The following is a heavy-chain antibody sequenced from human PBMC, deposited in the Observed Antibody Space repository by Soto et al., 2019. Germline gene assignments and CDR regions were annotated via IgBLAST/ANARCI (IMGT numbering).Heavy chain of an antibody. CDR3: ARYEEFGDLMNDY. J-gene: IGHJ4*02. CDR2: ISSSSSTI. D-gene: IGHD3-10*01. Sequence: EVQLVESGGGLVQPGGSLRLSCAASGFTFSSYSMNWVRQAPGKGLEWVSYISSSSSTIYYADSVKGRFTISRDNAKNALYLQMNSLRAEETAVYYCARYEEFGDLMNDYWGQGTLVTVSS. V-gene: IGHV3-48*01. CDR1: GFTFSSYS.